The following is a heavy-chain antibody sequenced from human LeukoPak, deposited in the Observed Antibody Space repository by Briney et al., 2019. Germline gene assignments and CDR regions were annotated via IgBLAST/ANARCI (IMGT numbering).Heavy chain of an antibody. CDR1: GFTFSTYS. CDR2: IRDTPGDT. D-gene: IGHD3-16*01. Sequence: GGSLRLSCAASGFTFSTYSMHWVRQAPGKGLEWVSEIRDTPGDTHYADSVKGRFAISRDNSKNTLYLQMNSLRAEDTAVYYCARLVGVSPLDYWGQGTPVTVSS. J-gene: IGHJ4*02. V-gene: IGHV3-23*01. CDR3: ARLVGVSPLDY.